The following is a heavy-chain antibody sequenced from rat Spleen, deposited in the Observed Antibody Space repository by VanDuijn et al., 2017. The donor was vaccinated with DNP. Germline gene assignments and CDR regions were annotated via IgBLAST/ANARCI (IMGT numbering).Heavy chain of an antibody. J-gene: IGHJ2*01. D-gene: IGHD5-1*01. CDR2: MWSDGDT. CDR3: ARDDWEQDY. CDR1: GFSLTTYH. Sequence: VQLKESGPGLVQSSQTLSLTCSVSGFSLTTYHVHGVRQPPGKGLEWMGIMWSDGDTSYNSDLKSRLSISRDTSKSQVFLKMNSLQTEDTATYYCARDDWEQDYWGQGVKVTVSS. V-gene: IGHV2-32*01.